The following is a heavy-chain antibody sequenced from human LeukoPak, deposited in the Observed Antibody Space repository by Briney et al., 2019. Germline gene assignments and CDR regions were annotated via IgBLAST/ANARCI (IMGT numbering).Heavy chain of an antibody. V-gene: IGHV1-69*13. CDR1: GGTFSSYA. CDR3: ARDRNGVGYFDC. Sequence: GASVKVSCKASGGTFSSYAISWVRQAPRQGLEWMGGIIPIFGTANYAQKFQGRVTITADESTSTAYMELSSLRSEDTAVYYCARDRNGVGYFDCWGQGTLVTVSS. J-gene: IGHJ4*02. CDR2: IIPIFGTA. D-gene: IGHD2-8*01.